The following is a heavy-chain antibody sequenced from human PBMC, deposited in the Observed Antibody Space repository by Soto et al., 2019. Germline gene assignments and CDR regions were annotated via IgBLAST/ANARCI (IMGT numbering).Heavy chain of an antibody. CDR1: GFTFSSYG. CDR2: IWYDGSNK. Sequence: PGGSLRLSCAASGFTFSSYGMHWVRQAPGKGLEWVAVIWYDGSNKYYADSVKGRFTISRDNSKNTLYLQMNSLRAEDTAVYYCERPLGGGYSGSDVWGQGTTVTVSS. CDR3: ERPLGGGYSGSDV. J-gene: IGHJ6*02. D-gene: IGHD5-12*01. V-gene: IGHV3-33*01.